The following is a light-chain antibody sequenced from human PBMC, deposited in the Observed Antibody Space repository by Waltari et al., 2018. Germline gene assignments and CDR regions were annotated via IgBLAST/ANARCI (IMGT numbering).Light chain of an antibody. CDR2: KAS. CDR3: QQYNSYSWT. V-gene: IGKV1-5*03. CDR1: QSISSY. Sequence: DIQMTQSPSTLSASVGDRVTITCRASQSISSYLAWYQQKPGKAPKLLIYKASSLESGVPSRCSGSGSGTEFTLTISSLQPDDFATYYCQQYNSYSWTFGQGTKVEIK. J-gene: IGKJ1*01.